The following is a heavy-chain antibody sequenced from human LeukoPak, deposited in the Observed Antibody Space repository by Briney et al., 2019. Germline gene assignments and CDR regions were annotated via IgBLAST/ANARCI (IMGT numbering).Heavy chain of an antibody. V-gene: IGHV3-48*03. CDR3: VRDKRFGGGSDRAIDY. D-gene: IGHD3-16*01. CDR2: IYTSGTTI. CDR1: GFTFRSFE. Sequence: AGSLRLSCAASGFTFRSFEMNWVRQAPGKGLEWVSYIYTSGTTIYYEDSVKGRFTISRDNAKNSLYLQMNSLRAEDTAVYYCVRDKRFGGGSDRAIDYWGQGTLVTVSS. J-gene: IGHJ4*02.